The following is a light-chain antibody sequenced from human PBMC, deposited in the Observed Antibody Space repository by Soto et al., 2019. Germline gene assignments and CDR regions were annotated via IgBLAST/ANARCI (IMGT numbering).Light chain of an antibody. CDR1: QSVSSY. J-gene: IGKJ1*01. CDR3: QRRSTWRT. Sequence: EIVLTQSPATLSLSPGERATLSCRASQSVSSYLAWYQQKPGQAPRLLIYDASNRATGIPARFSGSGSGTDFPLTISSLEPEDFAVYYCQRRSTWRTFGQGTKVELK. CDR2: DAS. V-gene: IGKV3-11*01.